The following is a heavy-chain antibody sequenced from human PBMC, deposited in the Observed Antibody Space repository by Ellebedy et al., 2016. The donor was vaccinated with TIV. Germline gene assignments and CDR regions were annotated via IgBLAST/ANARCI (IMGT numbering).Heavy chain of an antibody. CDR1: GDSISNGFW. Sequence: SETLSLTCAVSGDSISNGFWWCWVRQPPGKGLEWIGEINQSGRTNYNPSLDKGRVTISVDTSKNQFSLRLSSVTAADTAVYYCAEGRSGWYYFDYWGQGTPVTVSS. CDR3: AEGRSGWYYFDY. V-gene: IGHV4-4*02. D-gene: IGHD6-19*01. J-gene: IGHJ4*02. CDR2: INQSGRT.